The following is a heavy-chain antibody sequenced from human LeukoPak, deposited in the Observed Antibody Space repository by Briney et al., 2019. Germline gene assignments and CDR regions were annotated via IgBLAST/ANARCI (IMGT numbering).Heavy chain of an antibody. D-gene: IGHD3-10*01. CDR2: ISYDGSNK. Sequence: PGGSLRLSCAASGFTFSSYAMHWVRQAPGKGLEWVAVISYDGSNKYYADSVKGRFTISRDTSKNTLHLQMDSLRVEDTAMYYCARYYGSGSLDYWGQGTLVTVSS. J-gene: IGHJ4*02. CDR3: ARYYGSGSLDY. CDR1: GFTFSSYA. V-gene: IGHV3-30-3*01.